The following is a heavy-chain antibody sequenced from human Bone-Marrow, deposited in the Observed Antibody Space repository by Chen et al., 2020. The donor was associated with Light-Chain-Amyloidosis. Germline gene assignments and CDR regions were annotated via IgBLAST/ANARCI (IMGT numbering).Heavy chain of an antibody. CDR1: GYSISSGYY. Sequence: QVQLQESGPGLVKPSETLSLTCTVSGYSISSGYYWGWIRQPPGKGLGWIGSIYHSGSTYYNPSLKSRVTISVDTSKNQFSLKLSSVTAADTAVYYCAMERITIFGVPPDAFDIWGQGTMVTVSS. D-gene: IGHD3-3*01. J-gene: IGHJ3*02. CDR3: AMERITIFGVPPDAFDI. V-gene: IGHV4-38-2*02. CDR2: IYHSGST.